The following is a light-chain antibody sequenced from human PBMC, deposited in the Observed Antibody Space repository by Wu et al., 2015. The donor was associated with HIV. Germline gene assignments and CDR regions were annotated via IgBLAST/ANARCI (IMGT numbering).Light chain of an antibody. CDR2: TAS. Sequence: DIQLTQSPSFLSASVGDRVTISCRASQDISSYLAWYQQKPGEAPKLLIYTASTLQSGVPSRFSGNGSGTEFTLTISSLQPEDFATYYCQQLNSYPLTFGGGPRWRSN. J-gene: IGKJ4*01. CDR3: QQLNSYPLT. V-gene: IGKV1-9*01. CDR1: QDISSY.